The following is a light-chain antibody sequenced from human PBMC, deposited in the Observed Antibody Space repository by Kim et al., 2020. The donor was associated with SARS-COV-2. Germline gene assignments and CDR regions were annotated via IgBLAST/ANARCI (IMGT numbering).Light chain of an antibody. CDR3: QQSYGIPYT. V-gene: IGKV1-39*01. CDR2: GTS. CDR1: QSITTY. J-gene: IGKJ2*01. Sequence: SASVGDRVRVACRASQSITTYLNWYQEKPGRAPKLLIYGTSTLQSGVPSRFSGSGYGTDFTLTISNVQPEDFATYTCQQSYGIPYTFGQGTKLEI.